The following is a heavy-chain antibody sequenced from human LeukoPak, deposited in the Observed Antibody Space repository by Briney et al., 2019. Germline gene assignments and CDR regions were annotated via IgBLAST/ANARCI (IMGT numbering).Heavy chain of an antibody. CDR3: ARERVRGSAFDI. D-gene: IGHD3-10*01. V-gene: IGHV3-66*01. CDR1: GFTVSGNY. Sequence: PGGSLRLSCAASGFTVSGNYMNWVRQAPGKGPEWVSVIYTIGTTYYADSVKGRFTISRDNLKNTLYLQMNSLRAEDTAVYYCARERVRGSAFDIWGQGTMVTVS. J-gene: IGHJ3*02. CDR2: IYTIGTT.